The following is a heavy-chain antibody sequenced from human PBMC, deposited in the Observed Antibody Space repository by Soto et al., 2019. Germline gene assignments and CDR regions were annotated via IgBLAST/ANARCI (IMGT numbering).Heavy chain of an antibody. D-gene: IGHD4-17*01. CDR3: ARDTRGHYGP. CDR1: GFNFRNFN. CDR2: VSGSSSYI. J-gene: IGHJ3*01. V-gene: IGHV3-21*06. Sequence: VGSLRLSCEGSGFNFRNFNMIWVRQAPGKGLEWVSSVSGSSSYIYYADSVKGRFKVSRDNANNLVFLQMNGLRPEDTAMYYCARDTRGHYGPWGQGTMVTVSS.